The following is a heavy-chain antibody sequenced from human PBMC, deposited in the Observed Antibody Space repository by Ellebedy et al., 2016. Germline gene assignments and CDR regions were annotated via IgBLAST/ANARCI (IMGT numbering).Heavy chain of an antibody. CDR3: ARDLTFVPGAPFDY. CDR2: IRTESSTI. J-gene: IGHJ4*02. CDR1: GFTFSSYN. D-gene: IGHD2-2*01. Sequence: GESLKISCAASGFTFSSYNMNWVRQAPGKGLEWVSYIRTESSTIYYADSVKGRFTISRDDAKNSVYLQMNSLRDEDTAVYYCARDLTFVPGAPFDYWGQGTLVTVSS. V-gene: IGHV3-48*02.